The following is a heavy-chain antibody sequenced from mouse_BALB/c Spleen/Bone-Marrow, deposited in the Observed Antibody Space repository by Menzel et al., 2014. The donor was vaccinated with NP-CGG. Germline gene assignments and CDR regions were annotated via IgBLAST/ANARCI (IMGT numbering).Heavy chain of an antibody. V-gene: IGHV6-6*01. CDR1: GFTFSDAW. J-gene: IGHJ3*01. D-gene: IGHD2-3*01. CDR2: IRNKANNHAT. Sequence: EVMLVESGGGLVQPGGSMKLSCAASGFTFSDAWMDWVRQSPEKGLEWVAEIRNKANNHATNYAESVKGRFTISRDDSKSSVYLQMNSIRAEDTGIYYCTREDGYSPFAYWGQGTLVTVST. CDR3: TREDGYSPFAY.